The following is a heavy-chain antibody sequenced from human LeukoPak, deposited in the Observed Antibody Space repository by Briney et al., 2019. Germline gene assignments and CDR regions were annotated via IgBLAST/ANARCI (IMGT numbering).Heavy chain of an antibody. CDR3: AKGGPTGGSYH. V-gene: IGHV3-23*01. CDR1: GFTFSSYA. D-gene: IGHD1-26*01. Sequence: PGGSLRLSCAVSGFTFSSYAMSWVSQPAGKGLEWVSAISGSGGSTYYADSVKGRLTISTDNSKNTLYLQMNSLRAEDTAVYYCAKGGPTGGSYHWGQGALVTVSS. CDR2: ISGSGGST. J-gene: IGHJ5*02.